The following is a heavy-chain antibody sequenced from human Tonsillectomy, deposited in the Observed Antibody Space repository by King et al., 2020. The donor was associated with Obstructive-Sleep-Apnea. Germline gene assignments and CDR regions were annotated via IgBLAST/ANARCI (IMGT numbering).Heavy chain of an antibody. V-gene: IGHV3-21*01. J-gene: IGHJ4*02. Sequence: VQLVESGGGLVKPGVSLRLSCAASGFTFSSYSMNWVRQAPGKGLEWVSSISSRSSYIYYADSVKGRFTISRDNATNSLYLQMNSLRAEDMAVYYCAGRPKEGFDYWGQGTLVTVSS. CDR1: GFTFSSYS. CDR2: ISSRSSYI. CDR3: AGRPKEGFDY.